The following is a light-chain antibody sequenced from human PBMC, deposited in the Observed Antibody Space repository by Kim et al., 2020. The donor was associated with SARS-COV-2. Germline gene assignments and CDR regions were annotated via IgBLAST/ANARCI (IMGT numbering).Light chain of an antibody. Sequence: VSPGERATLSCRASQSVSSYLAWYQQKPGQAPRLLIYDASNRATGIPARFSGSGSGTDFTLTISSLGPEDFAVYYCQQRSNWPPTFGQGTKVDIK. V-gene: IGKV3-11*01. CDR1: QSVSSY. CDR3: QQRSNWPPT. J-gene: IGKJ1*01. CDR2: DAS.